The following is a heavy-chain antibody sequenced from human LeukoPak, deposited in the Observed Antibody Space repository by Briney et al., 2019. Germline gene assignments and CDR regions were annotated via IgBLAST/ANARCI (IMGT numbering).Heavy chain of an antibody. J-gene: IGHJ4*02. CDR2: ISGSGGST. D-gene: IGHD3-10*01. Sequence: GGSLRLSCAASGFTFSSYAMSWVRQAPRKGLEWVSAISGSGGSTYYADSVKGRFTISRDNSKNTLYLQMNSLRAEDTAVYYCAKDYAFGIMNPFDYWGQGTLVTVSS. V-gene: IGHV3-23*01. CDR1: GFTFSSYA. CDR3: AKDYAFGIMNPFDY.